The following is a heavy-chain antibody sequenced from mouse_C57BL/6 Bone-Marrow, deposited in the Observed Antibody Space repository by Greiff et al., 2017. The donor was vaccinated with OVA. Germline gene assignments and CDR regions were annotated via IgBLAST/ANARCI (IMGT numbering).Heavy chain of an antibody. J-gene: IGHJ3*01. CDR2: INPNNGGT. D-gene: IGHD2-4*01. CDR1: GYTFTDYN. V-gene: IGHV1-18*01. Sequence: VQLQQSGPELVKPGASVKIPCKASGYTFTDYNMDWVKQSHGKSLEWIGDINPNNGGTIYNQKFKGKATLTVDKSSSTAYMELRSLTSEDTAVYHCARQVYDYDEGALWFAYWGQGTLVTVSA. CDR3: ARQVYDYDEGALWFAY.